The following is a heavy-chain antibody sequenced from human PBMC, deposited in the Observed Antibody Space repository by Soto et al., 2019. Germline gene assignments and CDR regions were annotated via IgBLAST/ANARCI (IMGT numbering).Heavy chain of an antibody. V-gene: IGHV2-5*01. D-gene: IGHD3-10*01. CDR3: AHFARGFSDGFVDY. CDR2: IYWHDDV. Sequence: QITLKETGPTLVNRTQTLTLTCTFSGFSLTDTGVGVGWIRQHPGKALEGLAIIYWHDDVRYSPSLRSRLTITNDTSKHQVFLTMTNMDPVDTATFSCAHFARGFSDGFVDYWGQGTQVTVFS. CDR1: GFSLTDTGVG. J-gene: IGHJ4*02.